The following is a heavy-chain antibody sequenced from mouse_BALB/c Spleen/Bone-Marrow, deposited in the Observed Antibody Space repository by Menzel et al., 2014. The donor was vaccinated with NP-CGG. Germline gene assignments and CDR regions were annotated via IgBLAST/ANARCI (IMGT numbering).Heavy chain of an antibody. J-gene: IGHJ3*01. D-gene: IGHD1-1*01. CDR2: IDPANGNT. CDR3: ASYYYGRAWFAY. V-gene: IGHV14-3*02. CDR1: GFNIKDTY. Sequence: EVQLVESGAELVKPGASVKLSCTASGFNIKDTYMHWVKQRPEQGLEWIGRIDPANGNTKYDPKFQGEATITADTSSSTAYLQLSSLTSEDTAVYYCASYYYGRAWFAYWGQGTLVTVSA.